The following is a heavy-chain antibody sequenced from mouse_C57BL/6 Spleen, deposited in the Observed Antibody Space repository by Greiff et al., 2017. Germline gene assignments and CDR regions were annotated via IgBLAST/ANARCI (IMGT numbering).Heavy chain of an antibody. V-gene: IGHV5-12*01. CDR1: GFTFSDYY. Sequence: EVMLVESGGGLVQPGGSLKLSCAASGFTFSDYYMYWVRQTPEKRLEWVAYISNGGGSTYYPDTVKGRFTIARDNAKNTLYMQMSRLKSEDPAMYYCARQTSRHYAMDYWGQGTSVTVSS. CDR3: ARQTSRHYAMDY. CDR2: ISNGGGST. J-gene: IGHJ4*01.